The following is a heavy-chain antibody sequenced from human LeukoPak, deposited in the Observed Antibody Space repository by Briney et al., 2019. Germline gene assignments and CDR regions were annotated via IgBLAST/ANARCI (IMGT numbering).Heavy chain of an antibody. J-gene: IGHJ4*02. D-gene: IGHD3-10*01. CDR1: GFTFSSYA. CDR3: ARDRGNYGSGS. V-gene: IGHV3-23*01. CDR2: ISGSGGST. Sequence: GGSLRLSCAASGFTFSSYAMSWVRQAPGKGLEWVSAISGSGGSTYYADSVKGRFTISRDNSKNTLYLQMNSLRAEDTAVYYCARDRGNYGSGSWGQGTLVTVSS.